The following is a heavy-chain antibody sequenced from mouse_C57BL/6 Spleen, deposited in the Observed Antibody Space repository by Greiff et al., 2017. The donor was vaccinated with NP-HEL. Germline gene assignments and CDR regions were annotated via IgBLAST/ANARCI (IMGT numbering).Heavy chain of an antibody. D-gene: IGHD3-2*01. CDR1: GYTFTDYY. Sequence: VQLQQSGPVLVKPGASVKMSCKASGYTFTDYYMNWVKQSHGKSLEWIGVINPYNGGTSYNQKFKGKATLTVDKSSSTAYMELNSLTSEDSAVYYCARRTARAPCGAMDYWGQGTSVTVSS. CDR3: ARRTARAPCGAMDY. V-gene: IGHV1-19*01. CDR2: INPYNGGT. J-gene: IGHJ4*01.